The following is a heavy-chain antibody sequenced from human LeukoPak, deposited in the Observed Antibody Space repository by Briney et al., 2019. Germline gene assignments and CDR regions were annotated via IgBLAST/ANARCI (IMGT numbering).Heavy chain of an antibody. J-gene: IGHJ3*02. Sequence: ASVKVSCKVSGYTLTELSMHWVRQAPGKGLEWMGGFDPEDGETIYAQKFQGRVTMTEDTSTDTAYTELSGLRSEDTAVYYCATHPWGVRGVISNDAFDIWGQGTMVTVSS. D-gene: IGHD3-10*01. V-gene: IGHV1-24*01. CDR3: ATHPWGVRGVISNDAFDI. CDR2: FDPEDGET. CDR1: GYTLTELS.